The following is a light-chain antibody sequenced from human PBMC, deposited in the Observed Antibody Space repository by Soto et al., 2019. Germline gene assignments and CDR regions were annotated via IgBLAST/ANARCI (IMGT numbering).Light chain of an antibody. CDR2: AAS. CDR1: QSISTY. J-gene: IGKJ5*01. V-gene: IGKV1-9*01. CDR3: QQSNRYPIT. Sequence: IQMTQSPSSLAASVGDIVTIACRASQSISTYLHWYQQKPGKAPNLLIYAASTLQSGVPSRFSGSGSGTEFTLTINSLQPEDFTTYYCQQSNRYPITFGQGTRLEIK.